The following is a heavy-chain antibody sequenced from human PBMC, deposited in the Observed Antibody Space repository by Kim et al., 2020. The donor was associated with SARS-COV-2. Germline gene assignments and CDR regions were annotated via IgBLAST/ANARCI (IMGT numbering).Heavy chain of an antibody. CDR1: GFTFSSYS. Sequence: GGSLRLSCAASGFTFSSYSMHWVRQAPGKGLVWVSPISSGGSSTFYADSVKGRFTISRDNAKNTLYLQMNSLRAEDTAVYYCARRHVSSGSDPVDY. J-gene: IGHJ4*01. D-gene: IGHD6-19*01. CDR3: ARRHVSSGSDPVDY. V-gene: IGHV3-74*01. CDR2: ISSGGSST.